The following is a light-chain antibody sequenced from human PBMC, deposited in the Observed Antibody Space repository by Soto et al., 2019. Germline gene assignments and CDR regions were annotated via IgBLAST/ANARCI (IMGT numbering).Light chain of an antibody. CDR1: QSISSW. J-gene: IGKJ1*01. CDR3: QQYNST. Sequence: VDRVTIACRASQSISSWLAWYQQKPGKAPKLLIYKAPSLESGVPSRFSGSGSGTEFTLTISSLQPDDFATYYCQQYNSTFGQGTKVDIK. V-gene: IGKV1-5*03. CDR2: KAP.